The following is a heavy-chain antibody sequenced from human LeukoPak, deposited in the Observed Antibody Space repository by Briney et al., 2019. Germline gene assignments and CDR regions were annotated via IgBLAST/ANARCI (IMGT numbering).Heavy chain of an antibody. CDR1: GFTFNNAW. CDR2: MKSNTDGGTT. CDR3: TTGNRVGATDY. D-gene: IGHD1-26*01. V-gene: IGHV3-15*01. J-gene: IGHJ4*02. Sequence: PGGSLRLSCAASGFTFNNAWMSWVRRGPGKGLECVGRMKSNTDGGTTDYAAPVNGRFTISRDDSKNTLYLQMNSLKTEDTGVYYCTTGNRVGATDYWGQGTLVTVSS.